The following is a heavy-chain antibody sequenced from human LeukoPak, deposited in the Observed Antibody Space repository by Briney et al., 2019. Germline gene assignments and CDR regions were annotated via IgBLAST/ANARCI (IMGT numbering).Heavy chain of an antibody. CDR3: AREGSLYYFDY. CDR1: GFTFSGYE. V-gene: IGHV3-48*03. Sequence: GGSLRLSCAASGFTFSGYEMNWVGQAPGKGLEWVSYISSSGSTIYYADSVKGRFTISRDNAKNSLYLQMNSLRAEDTAVYYCAREGSLYYFDYWGQGTLVTVSS. J-gene: IGHJ4*02. CDR2: ISSSGSTI.